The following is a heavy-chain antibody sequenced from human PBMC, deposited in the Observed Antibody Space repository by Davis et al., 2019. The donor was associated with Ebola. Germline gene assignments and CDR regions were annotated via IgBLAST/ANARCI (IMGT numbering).Heavy chain of an antibody. V-gene: IGHV1-69*04. D-gene: IGHD6-13*01. CDR2: IIPILGIA. Sequence: AASVKVSCKASGGTFSSYAISWVRQAPGQGLEWMGRIIPILGIANYAQKFQGRVTITADKSTSTAYMELSSLRSEDTAVYYCARDPTPQLAYYYYYYGMDVWGQGTTVTVSS. CDR1: GGTFSSYA. CDR3: ARDPTPQLAYYYYYYGMDV. J-gene: IGHJ6*02.